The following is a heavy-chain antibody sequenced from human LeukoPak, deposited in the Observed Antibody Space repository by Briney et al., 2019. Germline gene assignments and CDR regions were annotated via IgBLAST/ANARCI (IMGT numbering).Heavy chain of an antibody. CDR2: IYYSGST. J-gene: IGHJ5*02. D-gene: IGHD3-10*01. Sequence: SETLSLTCTVSGGSISSYYWSWIRQPPGKGLEWIGYIYYSGSTNYNPSLKSRVTIPVDTSKNQFSLKLSSVTAADAAVYYCAREALSDYYGSGTYSRFDPWGQGTLVTVSS. CDR3: AREALSDYYGSGTYSRFDP. V-gene: IGHV4-59*12. CDR1: GGSISSYY.